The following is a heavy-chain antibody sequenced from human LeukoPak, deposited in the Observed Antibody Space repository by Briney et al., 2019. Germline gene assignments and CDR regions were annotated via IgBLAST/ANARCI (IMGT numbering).Heavy chain of an antibody. CDR1: GYTFTGYY. V-gene: IGHV1-2*06. CDR3: ARGYFYDFFYFDY. CDR2: INPNSGGT. J-gene: IGHJ4*02. Sequence: ASXKVSCKASGYTFTGYYMHWVRQAPGQGREWMGRINPNSGGTNNAQKYQGRGTITSDTSISTAYMELSRLRSDDTAVYYCARGYFYDFFYFDYWGQGTLVTVSS. D-gene: IGHD3-3*01.